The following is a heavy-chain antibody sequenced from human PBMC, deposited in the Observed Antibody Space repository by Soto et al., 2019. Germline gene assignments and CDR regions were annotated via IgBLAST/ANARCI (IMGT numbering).Heavy chain of an antibody. CDR1: GFTFSSYA. D-gene: IGHD2-2*01. Sequence: EVQLLESGGDLVQPGGSLRLSCAASGFTFSSYAMSWVRQAPGKGLEWVSAISGSGGSTYYADSVKGRFTISRDNSKNTLYLQMNSLRAEDTAVYYCATKNFAAMAYYWGQGTLVTVSS. V-gene: IGHV3-23*01. CDR3: ATKNFAAMAYY. CDR2: ISGSGGST. J-gene: IGHJ4*02.